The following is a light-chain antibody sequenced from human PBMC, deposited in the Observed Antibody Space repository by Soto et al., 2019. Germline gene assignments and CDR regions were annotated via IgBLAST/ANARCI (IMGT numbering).Light chain of an antibody. J-gene: IGLJ2*01. CDR3: SSYTSSSTLRV. Sequence: QSALTQPASVSGSPGQSITISCTGTSTDIGGSNYVSWYQQHPGKAPELMIFEVTNRPSGVSNRFSGSKSGNTASLTISGLQAEDEADYYCSSYTSSSTLRVFGGGTQLTVL. CDR1: STDIGGSNY. V-gene: IGLV2-14*01. CDR2: EVT.